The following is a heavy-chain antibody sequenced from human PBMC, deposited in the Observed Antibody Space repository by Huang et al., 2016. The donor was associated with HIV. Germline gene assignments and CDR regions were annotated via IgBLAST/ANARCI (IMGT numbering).Heavy chain of an antibody. Sequence: QVQLQESGPGLVQPSETLSLTCTVSGGSLSSHYWSWIRQPPGKGLEWIGSIYYSGSTNYNPALKSRVTRSVDTSKNQFSLKLSSVTAADTAVYYCARDTMVRGFDYWGQGTLVTVSS. CDR1: GGSLSSHY. CDR2: IYYSGST. V-gene: IGHV4-59*11. CDR3: ARDTMVRGFDY. J-gene: IGHJ4*02. D-gene: IGHD3-10*01.